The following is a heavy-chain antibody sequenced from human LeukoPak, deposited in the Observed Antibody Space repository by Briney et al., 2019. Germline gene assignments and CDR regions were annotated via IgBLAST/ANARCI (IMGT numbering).Heavy chain of an antibody. CDR3: AREDHSKYEY. Sequence: PGGSLRLSCVASGFTFSGYWMGWVRQAPGKGLEWVASIKQDGGEQYYVDSVRGRFTISKDNAKNSLYLQMNSLRAEDTAVYYCAREDHSKYEYWGQGTLVIVSS. V-gene: IGHV3-7*01. D-gene: IGHD4-11*01. CDR2: IKQDGGEQ. CDR1: GFTFSGYW. J-gene: IGHJ4*02.